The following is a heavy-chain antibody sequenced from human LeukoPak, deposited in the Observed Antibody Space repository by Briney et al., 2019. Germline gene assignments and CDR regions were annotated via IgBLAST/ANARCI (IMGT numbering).Heavy chain of an antibody. V-gene: IGHV4-61*02. CDR2: IYTSGST. CDR3: ARGSVTGGWFDP. D-gene: IGHD2-21*02. Sequence: SQTLSLTCTVSGGSISSGSYYWSWIRQPAGKGLEWIGRIYTSGSTNYTPSLTSRVTISVDTSKNQFSLKLSSVTAADTAVYYCARGSVTGGWFDPWGQGTLVTVSS. J-gene: IGHJ5*02. CDR1: GGSISSGSYY.